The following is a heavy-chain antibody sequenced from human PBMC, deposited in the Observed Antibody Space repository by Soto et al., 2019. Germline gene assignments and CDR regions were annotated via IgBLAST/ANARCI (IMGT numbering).Heavy chain of an antibody. CDR1: VFTFANYG. J-gene: IGHJ4*02. V-gene: IGHV3-23*01. CDR2: ISSSGGRT. CDR3: AKVAKSRVVIEYFDY. Sequence: LRLSCGTSVFTFANYGMGWVRQAPGRGLEWVSGISSSGGRTYYADSVKGRFTISRDNSKNTLFLQMNSLRAEDTAVYYCAKVAKSRVVIEYFDYWGQGSLVTVSS. D-gene: IGHD3-3*01.